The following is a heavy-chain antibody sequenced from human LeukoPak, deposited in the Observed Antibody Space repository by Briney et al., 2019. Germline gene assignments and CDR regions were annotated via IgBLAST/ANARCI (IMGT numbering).Heavy chain of an antibody. D-gene: IGHD6-6*01. V-gene: IGHV3-30*01. CDR1: GFTFSSYA. CDR3: ARARYRSSSVNFDY. Sequence: GGSLRLSCAASGFTFSSYAMHWVRQAPGKGLGWVAAISYDGSNKYYADSVKGRFTISRDNSKNTLYLQMNSLRSEDTAVYYYARARYRSSSVNFDYWGQGTLVTVST. CDR2: ISYDGSNK. J-gene: IGHJ4*02.